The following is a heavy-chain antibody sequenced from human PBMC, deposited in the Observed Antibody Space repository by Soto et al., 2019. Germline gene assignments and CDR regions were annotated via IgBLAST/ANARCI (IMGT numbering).Heavy chain of an antibody. V-gene: IGHV3-30*18. CDR3: AKSDGYTLGDS. J-gene: IGHJ4*02. D-gene: IGHD5-12*01. CDR2: ISYDGSNK. CDR1: GFTFSSYG. Sequence: QVQLVESGGGVVQPGRSLRLSCAASGFTFSSYGMHWVRQAPGKGLEWVAVISYDGSNKYYADSVKGRFTISRDNSKNTLYLQMNSLRAEDTAVYYCAKSDGYTLGDSWGQGTLVTVSS.